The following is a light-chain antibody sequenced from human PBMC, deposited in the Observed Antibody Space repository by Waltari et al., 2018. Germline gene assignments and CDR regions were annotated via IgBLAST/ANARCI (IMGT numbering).Light chain of an antibody. CDR2: WAS. CDR1: QSIFSNSNNNNY. CDR3: QQYFTTPLT. V-gene: IGKV4-1*01. Sequence: DIVMTQSPDSLAVSLGERATIDCKSSQSIFSNSNNNNYLAWYQQKPGQSPTLLIYWASMGEYGVADRFGGSGSGTDFSLTISGVQAEDVAVYYCQQYFTTPLTFGGGTKVETK. J-gene: IGKJ4*01.